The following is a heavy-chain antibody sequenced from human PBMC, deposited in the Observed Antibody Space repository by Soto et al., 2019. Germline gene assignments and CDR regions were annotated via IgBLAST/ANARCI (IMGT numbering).Heavy chain of an antibody. Sequence: SETLSLTCSVSGVSVRSGSYYWTWIRQPPGKGLEWIGDIYYSGSTNYNPSLKSRVTISVDTSKNQFSLKLSSVTAADTAVYYCATMGIAVAGTGGWFDPWGQGTLVTVSS. J-gene: IGHJ5*02. D-gene: IGHD6-19*01. CDR3: ATMGIAVAGTGGWFDP. V-gene: IGHV4-61*01. CDR1: GVSVRSGSYY. CDR2: IYYSGST.